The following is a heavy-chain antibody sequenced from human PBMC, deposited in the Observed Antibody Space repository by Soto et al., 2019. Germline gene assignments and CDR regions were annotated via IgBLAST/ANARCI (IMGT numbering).Heavy chain of an antibody. CDR2: ISYDGSNK. V-gene: IGHV3-30*18. J-gene: IGHJ4*02. Sequence: GGSLRLSCAASGFTFSSYGMHWVRQAPGKGLEWVAVISYDGSNKYYADSVKGRFTISRDNSKDTLYLQMNSLRAEDTAVYYCAKDNPGPYDYWGQGTLVTVSS. CDR3: AKDNPGPYDY. CDR1: GFTFSSYG.